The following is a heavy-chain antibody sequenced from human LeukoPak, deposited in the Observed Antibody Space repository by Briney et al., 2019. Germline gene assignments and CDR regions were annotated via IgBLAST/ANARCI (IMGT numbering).Heavy chain of an antibody. CDR3: ARLGFYYYYYMDV. CDR1: GYSFTSYW. J-gene: IGHJ6*03. D-gene: IGHD3-3*01. V-gene: IGHV5-51*01. CDR2: IYPGDSAT. Sequence: GESLKISCKGSGYSFTSYWSGWVRQMPGKGLEWMGIIYPGDSATRYSPSFQGQVTISDDKSISTAYLQWSSLKASDTAMYYCARLGFYYYYYMDVWGKGTTVTVSS.